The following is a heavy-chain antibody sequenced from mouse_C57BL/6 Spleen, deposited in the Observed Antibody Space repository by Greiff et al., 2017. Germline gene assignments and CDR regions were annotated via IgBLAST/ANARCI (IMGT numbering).Heavy chain of an antibody. CDR1: GFTFSDYY. J-gene: IGHJ2*01. CDR2: INYDGSST. Sequence: EVQLVESEGGLVQPGSSMKLSCTASGFTFSDYYMAWVRQVPEKGLEWVANINYDGSSTYYLDSLKSRFIISRDNAKNILYLQMSSLKSEDTATYYCAREHYGIDYWGQGTTLTVSS. V-gene: IGHV5-16*01. CDR3: AREHYGIDY. D-gene: IGHD1-1*01.